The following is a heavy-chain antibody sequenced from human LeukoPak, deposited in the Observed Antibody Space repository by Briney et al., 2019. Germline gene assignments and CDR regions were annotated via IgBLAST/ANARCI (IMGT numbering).Heavy chain of an antibody. CDR1: GGSFSGYY. V-gene: IGHV4-34*01. J-gene: IGHJ6*02. Sequence: PSETLSLTCAVYGGSFSGYYWSWIRQPPGKGLEWIGEINHSGSTNYNPSLKSRVTISVDTSKNQFSLKLSSVTAADTAVYYCASSTYYYYGTDVWGQGTTVTVSS. CDR2: INHSGST. CDR3: ASSTYYYYGTDV.